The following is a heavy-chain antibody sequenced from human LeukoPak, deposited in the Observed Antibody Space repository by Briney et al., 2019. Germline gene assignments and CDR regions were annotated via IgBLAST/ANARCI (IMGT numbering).Heavy chain of an antibody. V-gene: IGHV3-9*01. Sequence: PGGSLRLSCAASGFTFDDYAMHWVRQAPGKGLEWVSGISWNSGSIGYADSVKGRFTISRDNAKNSLYLQMNSLRAEDTALYYCVKAEGPIAAAGLDYWGQGTLVTVSS. CDR1: GFTFDDYA. D-gene: IGHD6-13*01. J-gene: IGHJ4*02. CDR2: ISWNSGSI. CDR3: VKAEGPIAAAGLDY.